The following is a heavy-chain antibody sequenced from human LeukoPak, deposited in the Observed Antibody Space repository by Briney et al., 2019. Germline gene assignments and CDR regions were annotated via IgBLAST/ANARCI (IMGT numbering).Heavy chain of an antibody. D-gene: IGHD5-18*01. CDR3: ASGWIQLWLHWFDP. Sequence: GGSLRLSCVASGFTFSSYWMHWVRQDPRKGLVWVSRINGDGRNINYADSVRGRFTISRDNAKNTLYLQMNTLRVEDTAVYYCASGWIQLWLHWFDPWGQGTLVTVSS. V-gene: IGHV3-74*01. CDR2: INGDGRNI. J-gene: IGHJ5*02. CDR1: GFTFSSYW.